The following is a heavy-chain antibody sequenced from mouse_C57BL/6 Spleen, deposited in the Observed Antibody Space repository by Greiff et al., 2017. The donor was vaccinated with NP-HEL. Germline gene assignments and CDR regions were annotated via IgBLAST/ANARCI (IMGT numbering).Heavy chain of an antibody. D-gene: IGHD1-1*01. CDR1: GFTFSSYG. V-gene: IGHV5-6*01. CDR3: ARHYYGRDNWYFDV. J-gene: IGHJ1*03. Sequence: EVQVVESGGDLVKPGGSLKLSCAASGFTFSSYGMSWVRQTPDKRLEWVATISSGGSYTYYPDSVKGRFTISRDNAKNTLYLQMSSLKSEDTAMYYCARHYYGRDNWYFDVWGTGTTVTVSS. CDR2: ISSGGSYT.